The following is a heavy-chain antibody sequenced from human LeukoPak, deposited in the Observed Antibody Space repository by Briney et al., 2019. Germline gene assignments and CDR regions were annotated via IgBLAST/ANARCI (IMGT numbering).Heavy chain of an antibody. J-gene: IGHJ6*03. V-gene: IGHV3-21*01. CDR3: ARRAVICSSTSCLRAYYYYMDV. D-gene: IGHD2-2*01. Sequence: PGGSLRLSCAASGFTFSSYTMNWVRQAPGQGLEWVSSISSSNNYIYYADSVKGRFTISRDNAKNSLYLQMNSLRAEDTAVYYCARRAVICSSTSCLRAYYYYMDVWGKGTTVTVSS. CDR1: GFTFSSYT. CDR2: ISSSNNYI.